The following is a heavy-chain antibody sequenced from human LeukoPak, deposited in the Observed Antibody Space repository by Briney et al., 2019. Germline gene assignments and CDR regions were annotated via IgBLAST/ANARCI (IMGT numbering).Heavy chain of an antibody. CDR2: IYYSGST. D-gene: IGHD4-17*01. V-gene: IGHV4-59*01. Sequence: SETLCLTCTVSGGSISSYYWSWIRQPPGKGLEWIGYIYYSGSTNYNPSLKSRVTISVDTSKNQFSLKLSSVTAADTAVYYCARDSVGNYGDYPHYYYYMDVWGKGTTVTVSS. CDR1: GGSISSYY. J-gene: IGHJ6*03. CDR3: ARDSVGNYGDYPHYYYYMDV.